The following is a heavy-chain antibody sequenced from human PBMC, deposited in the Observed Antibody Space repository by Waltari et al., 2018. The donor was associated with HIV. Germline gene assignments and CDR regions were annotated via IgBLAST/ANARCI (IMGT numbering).Heavy chain of an antibody. J-gene: IGHJ4*02. V-gene: IGHV3-23*01. D-gene: IGHD6-19*01. Sequence: EVQLLESGGGLVQPGGSLRLSCAASGFSFSNHAMCWVRRAPGKGLEWVSAISGGGESTFYADSVKGRFTISRDNSKNTLYLQMSSLRAEDTALYYCAKRSHIDNGWGHFDSWGQGTLVTVSS. CDR3: AKRSHIDNGWGHFDS. CDR2: ISGGGEST. CDR1: GFSFSNHA.